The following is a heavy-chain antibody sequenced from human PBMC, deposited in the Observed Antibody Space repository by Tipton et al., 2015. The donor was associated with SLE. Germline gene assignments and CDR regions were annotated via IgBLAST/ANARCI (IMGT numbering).Heavy chain of an antibody. D-gene: IGHD7-27*01. CDR3: ARVARNWGIAFDI. V-gene: IGHV3-9*01. CDR1: GFKFNDYG. Sequence: SLRLSCTTSGFKFNDYGMHWVRQGPGKGLEWVSGISWNSGKKGYADSVKGRFTISRDNAENSLYLQMDSLRTEDTAVYYCARVARNWGIAFDIWGQGTMATVSS. CDR2: ISWNSGKK. J-gene: IGHJ3*02.